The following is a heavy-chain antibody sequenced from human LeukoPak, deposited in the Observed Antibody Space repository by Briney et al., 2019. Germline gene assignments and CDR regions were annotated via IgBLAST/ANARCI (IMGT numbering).Heavy chain of an antibody. CDR1: GGSISSSSYY. J-gene: IGHJ4*02. V-gene: IGHV4-39*07. CDR3: ARGYAIDY. D-gene: IGHD2-8*01. Sequence: SETLSLTCTVSGGSISSSSYYWGWIRQPPGKGLEWIGSIYYSGSTYYNPSLKSRVTISVDTSKNQFSLKLSSVTAADTAIYYCARGYAIDYWGQGTLVIVSS. CDR2: IYYSGST.